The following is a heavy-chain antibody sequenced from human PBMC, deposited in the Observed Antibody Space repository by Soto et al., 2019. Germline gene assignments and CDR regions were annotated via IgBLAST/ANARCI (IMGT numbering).Heavy chain of an antibody. D-gene: IGHD3-9*01. V-gene: IGHV4-39*01. J-gene: IGHJ4*02. Sequence: QLQLQESGPGLVKPSETLSLTCTVSGGSISSSSYYWGWIRQPPGKGLEWIGSIYYSGSTYYNPSLKSRVPISVDTSKNQFSLKLSSVTAADTAVYYCARKLRYFHWLLEKGYFDYWGQGTLVTVSS. CDR2: IYYSGST. CDR3: ARKLRYFHWLLEKGYFDY. CDR1: GGSISSSSYY.